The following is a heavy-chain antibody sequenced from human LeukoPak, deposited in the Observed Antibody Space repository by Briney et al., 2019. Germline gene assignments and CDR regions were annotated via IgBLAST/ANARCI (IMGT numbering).Heavy chain of an antibody. CDR3: ARHGRSDYGSGSYGVPNWFDP. V-gene: IGHV4-34*01. CDR2: INHSGST. CDR1: GGSFSGYY. D-gene: IGHD3-10*01. J-gene: IGHJ5*02. Sequence: SETLSLTCAVYGGSFSGYYWSWIRQPPGKGLEWIGEINHSGSTNYNPSLKSRVTISVDTSKNQFSLKLSSVTAADTAVYYCARHGRSDYGSGSYGVPNWFDPWGQGTLVTVSS.